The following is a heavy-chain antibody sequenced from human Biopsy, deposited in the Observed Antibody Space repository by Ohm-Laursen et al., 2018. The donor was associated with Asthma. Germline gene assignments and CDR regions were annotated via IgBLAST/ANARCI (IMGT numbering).Heavy chain of an antibody. J-gene: IGHJ4*02. Sequence: SDTLSLTCTVSGGSISSSSYYWGWIRQPPGKGLEWMGSISYTGSALHNPSLKSRVTISVDTAKNHFSLEMSAVTAADTAVYYCARHWDWGSFFDYWGQGTPVTVSS. CDR1: GGSISSSSYY. CDR2: ISYTGSA. CDR3: ARHWDWGSFFDY. D-gene: IGHD7-27*01. V-gene: IGHV4-39*01.